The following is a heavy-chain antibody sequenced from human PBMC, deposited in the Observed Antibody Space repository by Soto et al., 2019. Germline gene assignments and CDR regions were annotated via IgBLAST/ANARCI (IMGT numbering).Heavy chain of an antibody. J-gene: IGHJ6*03. CDR1: GGSISSYY. V-gene: IGHV4-59*08. CDR3: ARRLQVWGTYYYYMDV. Sequence: SETLSLTCTVSGGSISSYYWSWIRQPPGKGLEWIGYIYYSGSTNYNPSLKSRVTISVDTSKNQFSLKLSSVTAADTAVYYCARRLQVWGTYYYYMDVWGKGTTVTVSS. D-gene: IGHD4-4*01. CDR2: IYYSGST.